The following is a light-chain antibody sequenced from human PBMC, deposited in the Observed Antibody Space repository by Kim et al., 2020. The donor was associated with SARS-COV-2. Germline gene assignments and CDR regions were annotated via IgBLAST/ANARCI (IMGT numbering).Light chain of an antibody. V-gene: IGKV3-15*01. CDR1: QSISSN. CDR2: GAS. Sequence: VSPGERAPLSCRGSQSISSNLAWYQQKPGQAPRLLIYGASTRATGIPARFSGSGSGTEFTLTISSLQAKDFAVYYCQQYNNWPPYSFGQGTKLEI. J-gene: IGKJ2*03. CDR3: QQYNNWPPYS.